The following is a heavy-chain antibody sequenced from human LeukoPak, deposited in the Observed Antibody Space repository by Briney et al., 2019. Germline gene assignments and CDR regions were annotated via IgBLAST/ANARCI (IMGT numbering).Heavy chain of an antibody. D-gene: IGHD5-18*01. J-gene: IGHJ4*02. V-gene: IGHV3-30*03. CDR3: ARDELGGYSYGSDY. Sequence: GGSLRLSCAASGFPFSNHGMHWVRQAPGKGLEWVAGILYDGSNKYYADSVKGRFTISRDNSKNTLYLQMNSLRAEDTAVYYCARDELGGYSYGSDYWGQGTLVTVSS. CDR1: GFPFSNHG. CDR2: ILYDGSNK.